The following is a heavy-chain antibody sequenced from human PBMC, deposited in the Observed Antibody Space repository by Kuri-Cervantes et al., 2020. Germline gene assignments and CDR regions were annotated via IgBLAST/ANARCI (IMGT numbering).Heavy chain of an antibody. CDR1: GFSFDDYA. D-gene: IGHD5-12*01. V-gene: IGHV3-9*01. J-gene: IGHJ4*02. CDR2: INWNSGSI. Sequence: SLKISCAASGFSFDDYAMHWVRQPPGKGLEWVSGINWNSGSIGYADSVKGRFTISRDNAKNSLYLQMNSLRAEDTAVYYCARISRGYSGYGALDYWGQGTLVTVSS. CDR3: ARISRGYSGYGALDY.